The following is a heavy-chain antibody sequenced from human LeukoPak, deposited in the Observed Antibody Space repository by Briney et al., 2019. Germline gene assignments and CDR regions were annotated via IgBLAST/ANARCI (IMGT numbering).Heavy chain of an antibody. V-gene: IGHV3-7*01. J-gene: IGHJ4*02. CDR1: GFNFNTKW. CDR3: AHPPSDF. CDR2: INQDGSET. Sequence: PGGSLRLSCATSGFNFNTKWMTWVRQAPGKGLEWVANINQDGSETYHGDSVKGRFIISRDNAKRSLFLEMSSLRAEDTAVYYCAHPPSDFWGQGTLVAVSS.